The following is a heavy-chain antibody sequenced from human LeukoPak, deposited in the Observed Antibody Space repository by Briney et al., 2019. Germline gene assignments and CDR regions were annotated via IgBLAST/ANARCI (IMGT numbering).Heavy chain of an antibody. CDR1: GFTFSSYE. D-gene: IGHD6-6*01. CDR2: ISSSGSTI. Sequence: PGGSLRLSCAASGFTFSSYEMNWVRQAPGKGLEWVSYISSSGSTIYYADSVKGRFTISRDSAKNSLYLQMNSLRAEDTAVYYCARVRYSSSPYWGQGTLVTVSS. J-gene: IGHJ4*02. V-gene: IGHV3-48*03. CDR3: ARVRYSSSPY.